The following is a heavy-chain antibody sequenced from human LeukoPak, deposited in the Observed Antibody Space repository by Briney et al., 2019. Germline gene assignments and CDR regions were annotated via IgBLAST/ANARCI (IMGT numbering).Heavy chain of an antibody. V-gene: IGHV3-33*06. Sequence: GGSLRLSCAASGFTFSNAYMHWVRQAPGKGLEWVAVIWYDGSNKYYADSVKGRFTISRDNSKNTLYLQMNSLRVEDTAVYYCAKGTRAAYSSTWVDYWGPGTLVTVSS. J-gene: IGHJ4*02. D-gene: IGHD6-13*01. CDR1: GFTFSNAY. CDR2: IWYDGSNK. CDR3: AKGTRAAYSSTWVDY.